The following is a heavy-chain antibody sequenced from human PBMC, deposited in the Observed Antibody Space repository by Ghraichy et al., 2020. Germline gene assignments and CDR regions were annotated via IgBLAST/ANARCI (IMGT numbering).Heavy chain of an antibody. D-gene: IGHD2-2*01. CDR2: INQDGSEK. Sequence: LSLTCAASGFTLSYSWMNWVRQAPGKGLEWVANINQDGSEKYYVDSVKGRFTIFRDNAKKSVYLQMNSLGAEDTAVYYCARGGGCSSASCYTTPGIDYCGQGTLVTVSS. CDR1: GFTLSYSW. V-gene: IGHV3-7*01. J-gene: IGHJ4*02. CDR3: ARGGGCSSASCYTTPGIDY.